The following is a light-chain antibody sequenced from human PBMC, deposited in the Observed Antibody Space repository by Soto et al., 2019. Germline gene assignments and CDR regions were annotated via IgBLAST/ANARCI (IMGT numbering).Light chain of an antibody. J-gene: IGLJ1*01. CDR1: SSDVGGYNY. Sequence: QSALTQPASVSXSPGQSIAISCTGPSSDVGGYNYVSWYQQHPDKAPKLIIYDVGDRPSGVSDRFSGSKSGNTASLTISGLQAEDEAHYYCTSYTSSSTYVFGTGTKVTVL. V-gene: IGLV2-14*01. CDR2: DVG. CDR3: TSYTSSSTYV.